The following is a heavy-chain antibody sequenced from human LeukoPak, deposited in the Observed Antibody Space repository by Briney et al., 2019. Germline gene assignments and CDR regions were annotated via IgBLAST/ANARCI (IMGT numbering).Heavy chain of an antibody. V-gene: IGHV1-18*01. Sequence: ASVKVSCKASGYTFTSYGISWVRQAPGQGVGWMGWISAHNGNTNYAQKLQGRVTMTTDTSTSTAYMELRSLRSDDTAVYYCASTDGEKAPSYYYYVRDVGAQGPRVTVSS. CDR2: ISAHNGNT. CDR3: ASTDGEKAPSYYYYVRDV. CDR1: GYTFTSYG. D-gene: IGHD4-17*01. J-gene: IGHJ6*02.